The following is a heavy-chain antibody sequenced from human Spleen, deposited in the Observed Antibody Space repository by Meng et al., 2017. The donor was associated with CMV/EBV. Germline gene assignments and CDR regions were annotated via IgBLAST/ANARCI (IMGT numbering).Heavy chain of an antibody. V-gene: IGHV5-51*01. CDR3: ARRGMMTTRGYWFDP. CDR2: IYPGDSDT. Sequence: GESLKISCEGSGYSFSNYWIDWVRQMPGKGLEWMGSIYPGDSDTRHSSSFQGQVTISADKSIRTAYLHWSSLKASDTAIYYCARRGMMTTRGYWFDPWGPGTLVTVSS. D-gene: IGHD4-17*01. CDR1: GYSFSNYW. J-gene: IGHJ5*02.